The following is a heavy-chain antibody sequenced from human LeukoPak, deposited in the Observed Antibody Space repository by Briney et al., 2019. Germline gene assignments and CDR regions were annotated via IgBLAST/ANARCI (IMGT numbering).Heavy chain of an antibody. Sequence: SETLSLTCTVSGGSIRSSYYYWGWIRQPPGKGLEWIGSIYDSGSTYYNPSLKSRVTISVDTSKNQFSLKLNSVTAADTAVYYCARGIQLWHFDYWGQGTLVTVSS. CDR3: ARGIQLWHFDY. V-gene: IGHV4-39*01. J-gene: IGHJ4*02. CDR1: GGSIRSSYYY. CDR2: IYDSGST. D-gene: IGHD5-18*01.